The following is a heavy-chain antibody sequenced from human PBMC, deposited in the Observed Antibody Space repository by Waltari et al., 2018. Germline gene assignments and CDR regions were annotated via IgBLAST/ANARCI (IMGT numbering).Heavy chain of an antibody. CDR2: ITANNGNT. J-gene: IGHJ4*02. V-gene: IGHV1-18*01. CDR3: ARFSSSSYYFDY. D-gene: IGHD6-6*01. CDR1: GYTFTSYG. Sequence: QVQLVQSGAEVKKPGASVKVSCKASGYTFTSYGISWVRQAPGKGLEGMGWITANNGNTNYAQKLQGRVTRTTDTSTSTAYMELRSLRSDDTAVDYCARFSSSSYYFDYWGQGTLVTVSS.